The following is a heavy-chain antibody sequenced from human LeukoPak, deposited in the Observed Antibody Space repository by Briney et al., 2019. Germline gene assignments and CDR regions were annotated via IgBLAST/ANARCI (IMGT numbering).Heavy chain of an antibody. CDR1: GFTFSSYA. D-gene: IGHD4-17*01. Sequence: GGSLRLSCAASGFTFSSYAMTWVRQAPGRGLQWVSAPSGSGISTYYADSVKGRFTISRDNSKNTLYLQMNSLRTDDTAVYYCAKRRSTVTSAWDAFDIWGQGTMVTVST. V-gene: IGHV3-23*01. CDR3: AKRRSTVTSAWDAFDI. CDR2: PSGSGIST. J-gene: IGHJ3*02.